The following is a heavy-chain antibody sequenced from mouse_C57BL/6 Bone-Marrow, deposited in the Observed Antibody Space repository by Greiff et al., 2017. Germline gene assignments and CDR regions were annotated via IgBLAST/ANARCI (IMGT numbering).Heavy chain of an antibody. Sequence: EVQLVESGGGLVQPGGSLKLSCAASGFTFSDYGMAWVRQAPRKGPEWVAFSSNLAYSIYYADTVTGRVTISRENAKNTLYLEMSSLRSEDTAMYYCARAPGGAMDYWGQGTSVTVSS. CDR1: GFTFSDYG. J-gene: IGHJ4*01. CDR2: SSNLAYSI. D-gene: IGHD3-1*01. V-gene: IGHV5-15*01. CDR3: ARAPGGAMDY.